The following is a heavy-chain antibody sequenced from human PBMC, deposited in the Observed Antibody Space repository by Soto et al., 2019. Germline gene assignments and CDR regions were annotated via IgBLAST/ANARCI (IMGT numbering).Heavy chain of an antibody. J-gene: IGHJ4*02. D-gene: IGHD1-26*01. CDR2: IRSTAYGGTT. V-gene: IGHV3-49*04. Sequence: GGSLRLSCTASGFTFGYYAISWVRQAPWKGLEWVGFIRSTAYGGTTEYAASVKGRFTISRDNSKSIAYLQMNSLKTEDTALYYCTRGRLSEWDIQVSYFDYWGQGTLVPVSP. CDR1: GFTFGYYA. CDR3: TRGRLSEWDIQVSYFDY.